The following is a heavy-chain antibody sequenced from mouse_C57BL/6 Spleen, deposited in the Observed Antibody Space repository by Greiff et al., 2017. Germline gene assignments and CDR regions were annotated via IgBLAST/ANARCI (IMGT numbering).Heavy chain of an antibody. CDR2: IYPGDGDT. CDR1: GYAFSSSW. V-gene: IGHV1-82*01. CDR3: AREGDYYGSSYNYFDF. Sequence: QVQLQQSGPELVKPGASVKISCKASGYAFSSSWMNWVKQRPGKGLEWIGRIYPGDGDTNYNGKFKGKATLTADKSSSTAYMQLSSLTSEDSAVYFCAREGDYYGSSYNYFDFWGQGTTLTVSS. D-gene: IGHD1-1*01. J-gene: IGHJ2*01.